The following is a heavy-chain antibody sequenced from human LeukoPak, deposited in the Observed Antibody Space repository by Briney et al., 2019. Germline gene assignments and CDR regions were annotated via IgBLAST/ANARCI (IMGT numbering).Heavy chain of an antibody. CDR2: IYTSGST. CDR1: GGSISSYY. Sequence: PSEALSLTCTVSGGSISSYYWSWLRQPAGKGLEWIGRIYTSGSTNYNPSLTSRVTMSVDTSKNQFSLKLSSVTAADTAVYYCARALRNYEVLDYYYYYMDVWGKGTTVTVSS. J-gene: IGHJ6*03. V-gene: IGHV4-4*07. CDR3: ARALRNYEVLDYYYYYMDV. D-gene: IGHD4-11*01.